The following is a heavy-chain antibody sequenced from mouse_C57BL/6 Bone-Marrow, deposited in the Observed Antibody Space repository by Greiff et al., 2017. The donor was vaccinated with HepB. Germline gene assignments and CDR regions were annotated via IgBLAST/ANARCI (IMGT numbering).Heavy chain of an antibody. CDR3: ARGGYDYDWAMDY. Sequence: QVQLQQSGAELVRPGTSVKMSCKASGYTFTNYWIGWAKQRPGHGLEWIGDIYPGGGYTNYNEKFKGKATLTVDKSSSTAYMQFSSLTSEDSAIYYCARGGYDYDWAMDYWGQGTSVTVSS. J-gene: IGHJ4*01. D-gene: IGHD2-4*01. V-gene: IGHV1-63*01. CDR1: GYTFTNYW. CDR2: IYPGGGYT.